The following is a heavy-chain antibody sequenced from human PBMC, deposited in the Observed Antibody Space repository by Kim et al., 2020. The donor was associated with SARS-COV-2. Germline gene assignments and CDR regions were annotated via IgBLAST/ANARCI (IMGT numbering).Heavy chain of an antibody. CDR1: GLTFNSYA. CDR3: ARQDSSWYGRLVDP. CDR2: ISSTSANT. J-gene: IGHJ5*02. V-gene: IGHV3-23*01. D-gene: IGHD6-13*01. Sequence: GGSLRLSCAASGLTFNSYAMSWVRQAPGKGLEWVSSISSTSANTYYADSVKGRFTISRDNSKNTLYLQMNSLRADETAVYYCARQDSSWYGRLVDPCGQGALVTVSS.